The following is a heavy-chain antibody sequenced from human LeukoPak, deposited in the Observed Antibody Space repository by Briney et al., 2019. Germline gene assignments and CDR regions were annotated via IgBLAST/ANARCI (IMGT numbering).Heavy chain of an antibody. D-gene: IGHD2-15*01. CDR2: FIPVLGTA. Sequence: ASVKVSCKASGGTFSAYALNWVRQAPGQGLEWMGVFIPVLGTANSTQNFQDRVSITADISTHTVYMELSGLKSEDTAVYFCAGIPVFGVVLHQEPVWGKGTTVTVSS. CDR3: AGIPVFGVVLHQEPV. J-gene: IGHJ6*04. V-gene: IGHV1-69*10. CDR1: GGTFSAYA.